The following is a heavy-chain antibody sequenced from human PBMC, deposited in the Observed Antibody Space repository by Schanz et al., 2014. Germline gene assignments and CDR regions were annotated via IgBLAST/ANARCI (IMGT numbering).Heavy chain of an antibody. V-gene: IGHV3-11*01. CDR2: ISSGGTTT. CDR3: ANNWNLDY. CDR1: GFTFSAYY. J-gene: IGHJ4*02. Sequence: VQLVESGGGLVQPGGSLRLSCAASGFTFSAYYMDWVRQAPGKGLEYVSYISSGGTTTYHSDSVKGRFTISRDSAENSLYLQMNSLRAEDTAVYYCANNWNLDYWGQGTLVAVSA. D-gene: IGHD1-20*01.